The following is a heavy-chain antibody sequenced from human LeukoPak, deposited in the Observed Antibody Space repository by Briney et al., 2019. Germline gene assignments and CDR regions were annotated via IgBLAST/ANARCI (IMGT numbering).Heavy chain of an antibody. D-gene: IGHD1-26*01. CDR3: TRDRGTYNWLDP. J-gene: IGHJ5*02. Sequence: GGSLKLPCAASGFTLSDSAIHWVREASRKGLEWVCLIDRPAKSYATAYGASVGGRFTISRDDSKNTAYLQLDSLKTDDTALYYCTRDRGTYNWLDPWGQGTLVTVFS. CDR1: GFTLSDSA. CDR2: IDRPAKSYAT. V-gene: IGHV3-73*01.